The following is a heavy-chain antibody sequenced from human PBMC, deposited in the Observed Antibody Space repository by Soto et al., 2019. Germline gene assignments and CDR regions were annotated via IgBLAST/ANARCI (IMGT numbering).Heavy chain of an antibody. CDR1: GYTFSRYS. V-gene: IGHV5-51*01. D-gene: IGHD2-2*01. J-gene: IGHJ4*02. Sequence: PGESLKISCKTSGYTFSRYSIAWVRQMPGKGLEWMGSVHPGYSNVKYSPSFQDQVTISVDKSINTAYLQWTTLKASDTAIYFCARAACSSTTCYGLPYYFDFWGQGALVTVSS. CDR2: VHPGYSNV. CDR3: ARAACSSTTCYGLPYYFDF.